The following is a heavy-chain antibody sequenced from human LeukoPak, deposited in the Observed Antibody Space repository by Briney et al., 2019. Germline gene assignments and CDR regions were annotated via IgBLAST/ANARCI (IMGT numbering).Heavy chain of an antibody. D-gene: IGHD2/OR15-2a*01. Sequence: SDTLSLTCSVSDYPISSGYFWGWIRPPPGKGLEWIATMSHSGSTYFNPSLKSRVIVSIDASKNQFSLNLTSVTAADTAVYYCAREHCAGGYCYFLDYWGQGTLVTVSS. V-gene: IGHV4-38-2*02. CDR1: DYPISSGYF. CDR2: MSHSGST. J-gene: IGHJ4*02. CDR3: AREHCAGGYCYFLDY.